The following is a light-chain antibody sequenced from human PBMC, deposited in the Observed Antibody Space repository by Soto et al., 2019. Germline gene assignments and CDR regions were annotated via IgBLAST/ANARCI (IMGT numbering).Light chain of an antibody. J-gene: IGLJ3*02. CDR2: GNR. Sequence: QAVVTQPPSVSGAPGQRVTISCTGNSSNLGAGYDVHWYQQLPGAAPKLVIFGNRNRPSGVPERFSGSKSGTSASLAITGLQAEDEADYYGQAYDYSLTASVFGGGTKVTVL. CDR3: QAYDYSLTASV. V-gene: IGLV1-40*01. CDR1: SSNLGAGYD.